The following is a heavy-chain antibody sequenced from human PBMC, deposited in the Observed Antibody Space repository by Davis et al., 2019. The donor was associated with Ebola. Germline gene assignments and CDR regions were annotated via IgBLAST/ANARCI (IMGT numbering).Heavy chain of an antibody. D-gene: IGHD3-22*01. CDR1: GFTFSSYW. J-gene: IGHJ2*01. CDR3: ARDLTMIVVEAYFDL. CDR2: IKQDGSEK. V-gene: IGHV3-7*01. Sequence: GGSLRLSCAASGFTFSSYWMSWVRQAPGKGLEWVANIKQDGSEKYYVDSVKGRFTISRDNAKNSLYLQMNSLRAEDTAVYYCARDLTMIVVEAYFDLWGRGTLVTVSS.